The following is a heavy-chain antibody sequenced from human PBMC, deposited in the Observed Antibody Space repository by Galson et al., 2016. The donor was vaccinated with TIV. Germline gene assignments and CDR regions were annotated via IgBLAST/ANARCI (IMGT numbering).Heavy chain of an antibody. Sequence: SVKVSCKASGYTFTSYYFHWVRQAPGQGLEWMGVIDPSGGGTTHARKFQHLVTLARDMSTRTVYMELSRLKSEDTAVYYCIRDVGRLRECWGRGNLVTVS. CDR3: IRDVGRLREC. J-gene: IGHJ4*02. CDR2: IDPSGGGT. CDR1: GYTFTSYY. D-gene: IGHD1-26*01. V-gene: IGHV1-46*01.